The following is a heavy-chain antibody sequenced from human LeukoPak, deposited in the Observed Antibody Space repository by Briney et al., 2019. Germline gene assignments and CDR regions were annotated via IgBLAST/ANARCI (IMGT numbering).Heavy chain of an antibody. CDR2: IKQDGSDR. D-gene: IGHD1-26*01. CDR1: GFTFSSYW. J-gene: IGHJ5*02. Sequence: PGGSLRLSCAASGFTFSSYWMSWVRQAPGKGLEWVANIKQDGSDRNYVDSVKGRFTISRDNARNSLYLQMNSLRAEDTALYYCVRGSIVGIRLAFAPWGQGTLVTVSS. CDR3: VRGSIVGIRLAFAP. V-gene: IGHV3-7*01.